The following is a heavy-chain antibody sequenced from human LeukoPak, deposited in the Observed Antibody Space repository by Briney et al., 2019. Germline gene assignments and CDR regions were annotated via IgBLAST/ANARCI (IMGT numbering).Heavy chain of an antibody. V-gene: IGHV3-23*01. J-gene: IGHJ4*02. CDR3: ARESFAARWD. D-gene: IGHD6-6*01. Sequence: PGGSLRLSCAASGFTFSSFGMSWVRQAPGKGLEWVSAMSGSGDSTYYADSVKGRFTISRDNSKNTLYLQMNSLRAEDTAVYYCARESFAARWDWGQGTLVTVSS. CDR1: GFTFSSFG. CDR2: MSGSGDST.